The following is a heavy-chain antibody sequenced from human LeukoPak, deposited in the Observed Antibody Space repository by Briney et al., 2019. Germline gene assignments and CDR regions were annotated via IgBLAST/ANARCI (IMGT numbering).Heavy chain of an antibody. J-gene: IGHJ5*02. D-gene: IGHD3-3*01. V-gene: IGHV3-7*01. Sequence: GGSLRLSCAASGFTFSNYWMNWVRQAPGKGLEWVANIKQDGSETYYVDSVKGRFTISRDNAKNSLYLQMNSLRDEDTAVYYCARDSPLRPYNKWFDPWGQGTLVTVSS. CDR1: GFTFSNYW. CDR2: IKQDGSET. CDR3: ARDSPLRPYNKWFDP.